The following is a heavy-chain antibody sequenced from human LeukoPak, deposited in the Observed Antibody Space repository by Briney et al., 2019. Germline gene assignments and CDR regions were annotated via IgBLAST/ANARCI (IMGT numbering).Heavy chain of an antibody. Sequence: PGGSLRLSCAASGFTFSSYAMSWVRQAPGKGLEWVSAISGSGGSTYYADSVKGRFTISRDNSKNTLYLQMNSLRAEDTAVYYCAKGGGLRYFDWLLTDYWGQGTLVTVSS. CDR2: ISGSGGST. D-gene: IGHD3-9*01. J-gene: IGHJ4*02. CDR1: GFTFSSYA. V-gene: IGHV3-23*01. CDR3: AKGGGLRYFDWLLTDY.